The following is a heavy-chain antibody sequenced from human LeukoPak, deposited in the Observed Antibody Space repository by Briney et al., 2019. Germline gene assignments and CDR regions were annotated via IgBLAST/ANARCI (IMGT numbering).Heavy chain of an antibody. CDR3: TGGTTVTTLDY. CDR2: IRSKAGSYAT. D-gene: IGHD4-17*01. CDR1: GFTFSGSA. V-gene: IGHV3-73*01. Sequence: PGGSLKLSCVASGFTFSGSAMHWVRQASGKGLEWVARIRSKAGSYATEYAASVKGRFTISRGDSKNTAYLQMNSLKTEDTAVYYCTGGTTVTTLDYWGQGTLVTVSS. J-gene: IGHJ4*02.